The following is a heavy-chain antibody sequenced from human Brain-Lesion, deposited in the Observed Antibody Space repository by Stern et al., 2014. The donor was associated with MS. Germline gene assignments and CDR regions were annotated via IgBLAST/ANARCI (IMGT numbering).Heavy chain of an antibody. V-gene: IGHV3-43D*03. CDR3: AGGLGF. CDR1: GFTFDDYA. J-gene: IGHJ4*02. D-gene: IGHD2-21*01. CDR2: ITWDGGST. Sequence: EVQLVESGGVVVQPGGSLRLSCAASGFTFDDYAMHWVRQAPGKGLEWVSLITWDGGSTSYTASVKGRFSISRDNRKSFLYLQMNSLRPEDTALYYCAGGLGFWGRGTLVTVSS.